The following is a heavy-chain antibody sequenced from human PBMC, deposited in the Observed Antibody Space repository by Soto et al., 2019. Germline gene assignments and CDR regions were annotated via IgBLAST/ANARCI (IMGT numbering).Heavy chain of an antibody. J-gene: IGHJ6*02. D-gene: IGHD3-22*01. V-gene: IGHV3-30-3*01. CDR1: GFTFSSYA. CDR2: ISYDGSNK. Sequence: QVQLVESGGGVVQPGRSLRLSCAASGFTFSSYAMHWVRQAPGKGLEWVAVISYDGSNKYYADSVKGRFTISRDNSKNTLYLQMNSLRAEDTAVYYCARDAPDDRSGYYSLDYYYGMDVWGQGTTVTVSS. CDR3: ARDAPDDRSGYYSLDYYYGMDV.